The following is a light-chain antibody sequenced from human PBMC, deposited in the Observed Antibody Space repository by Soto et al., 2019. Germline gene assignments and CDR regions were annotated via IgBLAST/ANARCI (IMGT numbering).Light chain of an antibody. CDR2: AAS. J-gene: IGKJ1*01. CDR3: QQSYSNPRT. CDR1: QSISSY. Sequence: DIQITQSPSSLSASVGDRVTITCRASQSISSYLNWYQQKPGKAPKILIYAASSLQSGVPSRFSGSVSGTDFTLPLSSLQPEDFETYYCQQSYSNPRTFGQGTKVDIK. V-gene: IGKV1-39*01.